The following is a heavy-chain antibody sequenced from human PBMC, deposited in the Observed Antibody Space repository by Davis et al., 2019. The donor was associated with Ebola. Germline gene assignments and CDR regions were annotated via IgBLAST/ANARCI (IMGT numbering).Heavy chain of an antibody. V-gene: IGHV4-61*01. Sequence: PSETLSLTCTVSSGSVSSGSYYWSWIRQPPGKGLEWIGYIYYSGSTNYNPSLKSRVTISVDTSKNQFSLKLSSVTAADTAVYYCARDKSIAAPNYYYGMDVWGQGTTVTVSS. CDR3: ARDKSIAAPNYYYGMDV. J-gene: IGHJ6*02. CDR2: IYYSGST. D-gene: IGHD6-6*01. CDR1: SGSVSSGSYY.